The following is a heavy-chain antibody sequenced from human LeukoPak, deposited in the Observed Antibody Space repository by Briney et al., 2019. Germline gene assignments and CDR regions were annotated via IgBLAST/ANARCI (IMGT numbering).Heavy chain of an antibody. CDR3: ARRQGTTLNFDY. CDR2: INAYNGNT. CDR1: GYTFSSYG. V-gene: IGHV1-18*01. Sequence: GASVKVSCKASGYTFSSYGFSWVRQAPGQGLEWMGWINAYNGNTNYAQNLQGRVTMTTDTSTSTAYMELRSLRSDDTAVYYCARRQGTTLNFDYWDQGTLVTVSS. D-gene: IGHD1-1*01. J-gene: IGHJ4*02.